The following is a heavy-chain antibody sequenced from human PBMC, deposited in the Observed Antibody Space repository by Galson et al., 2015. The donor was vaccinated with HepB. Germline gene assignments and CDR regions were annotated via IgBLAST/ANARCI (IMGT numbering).Heavy chain of an antibody. CDR2: IRSKAYGGTT. CDR1: GFTFGDYA. D-gene: IGHD3-22*01. J-gene: IGHJ4*02. CDR3: TRKGYYDSSGSPPFDY. Sequence: SLRLSCAASGFTFGDYAMSWFRQAPGKGLEWVGFIRSKAYGGTTEYAASVKGRFTISRDDSKSIAYLQMNSLKTEDTAVYYCTRKGYYDSSGSPPFDYWGQGTLVTVSS. V-gene: IGHV3-49*03.